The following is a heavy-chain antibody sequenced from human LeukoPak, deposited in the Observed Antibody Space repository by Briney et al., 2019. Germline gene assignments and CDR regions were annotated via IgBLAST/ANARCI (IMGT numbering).Heavy chain of an antibody. CDR1: GFTFSSYW. V-gene: IGHV3-74*01. CDR2: INSDGSST. CDR3: ARETYYGSGCYAWDY. D-gene: IGHD3-10*01. J-gene: IGHJ4*02. Sequence: PGGSLRLSFAASGFTFSSYWMHWVRQAPGKGLVWVSRINSDGSSTSYADYVKGRFTISRDNAKNTLYLQMNSLRAEDTAVYYCARETYYGSGCYAWDYWGQGTLVTVSS.